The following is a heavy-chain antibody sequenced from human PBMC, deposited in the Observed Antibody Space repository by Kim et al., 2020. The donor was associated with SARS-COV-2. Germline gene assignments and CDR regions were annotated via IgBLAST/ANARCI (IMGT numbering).Heavy chain of an antibody. D-gene: IGHD3-10*01. CDR3: ARNGLLWFGELLYDAFDI. J-gene: IGHJ3*02. V-gene: IGHV4-39*01. Sequence: KSRVTISVDTSKNQFSLKLSSVTAADTAVYYCARNGLLWFGELLYDAFDIWGQGTMVTVSS.